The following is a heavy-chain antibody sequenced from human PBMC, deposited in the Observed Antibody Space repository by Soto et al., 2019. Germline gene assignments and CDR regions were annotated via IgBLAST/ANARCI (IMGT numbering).Heavy chain of an antibody. CDR2: IYYSGST. Sequence: SETLSLTCTVSGGSISSSSYYWGWIRQPPGKGLEWIGSIYYSGSTYYNPSLKSRVTISVDTSKNQFSLKLSSVTAADTAVYYCARHRIAGGYYGSGSYSAYYYYYMDVWGKGTTVTVSS. V-gene: IGHV4-39*01. J-gene: IGHJ6*03. CDR3: ARHRIAGGYYGSGSYSAYYYYYMDV. CDR1: GGSISSSSYY. D-gene: IGHD3-10*01.